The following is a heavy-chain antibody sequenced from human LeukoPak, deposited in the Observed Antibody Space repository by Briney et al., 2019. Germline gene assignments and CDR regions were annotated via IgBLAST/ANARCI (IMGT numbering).Heavy chain of an antibody. CDR1: GYMFRELS. D-gene: IGHD2-2*01. Sequence: GASVKVSCKVSGYMFRELSMHWVRQAPGKGLEWMGSFDPVDGETIYAQKFQGRVTMTEDTSTDTAYMELSSLRSEDTAVYYCATEKNCSSTDCSAGMDVWGQGTTVTVSS. CDR2: FDPVDGET. J-gene: IGHJ6*02. V-gene: IGHV1-24*01. CDR3: ATEKNCSSTDCSAGMDV.